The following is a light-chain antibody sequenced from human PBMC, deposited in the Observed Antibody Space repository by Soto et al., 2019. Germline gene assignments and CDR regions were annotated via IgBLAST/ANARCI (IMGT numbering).Light chain of an antibody. V-gene: IGKV1-9*01. CDR3: QQVNSFPPFS. J-gene: IGKJ4*01. Sequence: DIQLTQSPSFLSASVGDRVTITCRASQDISSSLAWYQQKPGKAPKILMYAASSLESWVPSRFSGSGSGTECTLTISSLQPDDFATYYCQQVNSFPPFSFGGGTTVEIK. CDR2: AAS. CDR1: QDISSS.